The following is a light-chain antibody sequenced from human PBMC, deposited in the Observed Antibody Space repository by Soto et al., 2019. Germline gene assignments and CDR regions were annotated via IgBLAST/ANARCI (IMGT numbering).Light chain of an antibody. CDR2: GAS. Sequence: EIVMTQSPATLSVSPGGRATLSCRASQSISDTLAWYQQKPGQAPRLLIHGASTRATGFPARFSGSGSGTDFTLTISSLQSEDLAVYYCQQYNNWPWTFGQGTKVEIK. V-gene: IGKV3-15*01. CDR1: QSISDT. CDR3: QQYNNWPWT. J-gene: IGKJ1*01.